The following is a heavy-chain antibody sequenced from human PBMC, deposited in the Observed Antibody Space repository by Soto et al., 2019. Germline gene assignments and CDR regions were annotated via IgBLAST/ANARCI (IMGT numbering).Heavy chain of an antibody. V-gene: IGHV3-33*01. J-gene: IGHJ6*03. CDR3: ARGCSGGSCYSHYYYYMDV. CDR2: IWYDGSNK. Sequence: PGGSLRLSCAASGFTFSSYGMHWVRQAPGKGLEWVAVIWYDGSNKYYADSVKGRFTISRDNSKNPLYLQMNSLRAEDTAVYYCARGCSGGSCYSHYYYYMDVWGKGTTVTVSS. D-gene: IGHD2-15*01. CDR1: GFTFSSYG.